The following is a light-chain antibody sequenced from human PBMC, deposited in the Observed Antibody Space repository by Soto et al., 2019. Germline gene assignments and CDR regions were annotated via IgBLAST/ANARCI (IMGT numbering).Light chain of an antibody. J-gene: IGKJ1*01. CDR3: QQDGGSPRT. Sequence: EIVLTQSPGNLSLSPGERATLSCRATQSVSSNYLAWYQQQSGQAPRLLIYGASSRATGIPDRFSGSGSGTDFTLTVSRLEPEDFAVYYCQQDGGSPRTFGQGTKVEIK. CDR2: GAS. V-gene: IGKV3-20*01. CDR1: QSVSSNY.